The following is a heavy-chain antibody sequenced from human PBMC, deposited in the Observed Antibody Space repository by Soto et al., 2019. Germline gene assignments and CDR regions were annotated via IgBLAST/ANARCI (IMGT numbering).Heavy chain of an antibody. Sequence: EVQLVESGGGLVQPGRSLRLSCTASGFTFDAYALHWVRQAPGKGLEWVSGITWNSDRVDYADSVKGRFTVSRDNARNSLYLQMNSLRPEDTASYFCAKGRSIAAIDYWGQGTLVTVSS. V-gene: IGHV3-9*01. J-gene: IGHJ4*02. D-gene: IGHD6-13*01. CDR1: GFTFDAYA. CDR3: AKGRSIAAIDY. CDR2: ITWNSDRV.